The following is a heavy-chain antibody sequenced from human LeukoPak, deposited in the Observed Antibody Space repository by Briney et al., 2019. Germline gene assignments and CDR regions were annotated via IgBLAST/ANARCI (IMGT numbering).Heavy chain of an antibody. CDR1: GLTFSIYS. D-gene: IGHD6-19*01. J-gene: IGHJ6*03. V-gene: IGHV3-48*01. CDR3: ARVRSQPVADSYYYYMDV. CDR2: ISCSRTTI. Sequence: PGGSLRLSCAASGLTFSIYSMNWVRQAPGKGLEWVSFISCSRTTIYYADSVKGRLTISCDNAKNSLYLQMNSLRAEDTAVYYCARVRSQPVADSYYYYMDVWGKGTTVTVSS.